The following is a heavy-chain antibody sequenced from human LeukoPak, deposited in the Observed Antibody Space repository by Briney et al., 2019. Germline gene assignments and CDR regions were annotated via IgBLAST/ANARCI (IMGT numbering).Heavy chain of an antibody. CDR1: GFTFSSYG. Sequence: GGSLRPSCAASGFTFSSYGMHWVRQAPGKGLEWVAFIRYDGSNKYYADSVKGRFTISRDNSKNTLYLQMNSLRVEDTAVYYCAKDIGSSWYLDYWGQGTQVTVSS. D-gene: IGHD6-13*01. V-gene: IGHV3-30*02. J-gene: IGHJ4*02. CDR3: AKDIGSSWYLDY. CDR2: IRYDGSNK.